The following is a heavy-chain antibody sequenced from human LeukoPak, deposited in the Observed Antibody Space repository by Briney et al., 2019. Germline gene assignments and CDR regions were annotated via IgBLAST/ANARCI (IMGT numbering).Heavy chain of an antibody. V-gene: IGHV1-46*01. CDR2: INPSGGST. J-gene: IGHJ4*02. CDR1: GYTFTSYG. CDR3: ARWAVAAGTAGFDY. Sequence: ASVKVSCKASGYTFTSYGISWVRQASGQGLEWMGIINPSGGSTSYAQKFQGRVTMTRDTSTSTVYMELSSLRSEDTAVYYCARWAVAAGTAGFDYWGQGTLVTVSS. D-gene: IGHD6-13*01.